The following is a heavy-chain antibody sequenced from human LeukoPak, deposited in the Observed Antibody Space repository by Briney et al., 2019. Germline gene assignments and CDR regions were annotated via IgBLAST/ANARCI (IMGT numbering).Heavy chain of an antibody. Sequence: PSETLSLTCTVSGGSISSYYWSWIRQPPGKGLEWIGYIYYSGSTNYNPSLKSRVTISVDTSKNQFSLKLSSVTAADTAVYYCARVPVVTAAGIVWGQGTLVTVSS. V-gene: IGHV4-59*08. CDR3: ARVPVVTAAGIV. CDR1: GGSISSYY. J-gene: IGHJ4*02. CDR2: IYYSGST. D-gene: IGHD6-13*01.